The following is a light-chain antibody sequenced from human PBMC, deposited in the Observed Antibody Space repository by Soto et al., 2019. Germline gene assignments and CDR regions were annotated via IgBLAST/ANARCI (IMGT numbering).Light chain of an antibody. J-gene: IGKJ5*01. CDR2: DAS. CDR1: QTISSW. CDR3: QQYNPYST. Sequence: DLQVSQSPSTLSGSVEDRITITCRASQTISSWLAWYQQKPGKAPKPLIYDASTLKTGVPSRFSGSGSGSEFNFTISGLQPDDFATYFCQQYNPYSTFGQGTRLEIK. V-gene: IGKV1-5*01.